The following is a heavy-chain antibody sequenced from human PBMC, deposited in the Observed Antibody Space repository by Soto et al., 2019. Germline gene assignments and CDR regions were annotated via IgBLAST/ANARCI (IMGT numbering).Heavy chain of an antibody. CDR1: GFTSSSYG. J-gene: IGHJ6*03. Sequence: SLRLSCAASGFTSSSYGMHWVRQAPGKGLEWVAVISYDGSNKYYADSVKGRFTISRDNSKNTLYLQMNSLRAEDTAVYYCAKDFGEGSGGSSTAYYYYYYYMDVWGKGTTVTVSS. CDR2: ISYDGSNK. D-gene: IGHD2-15*01. V-gene: IGHV3-30*18. CDR3: AKDFGEGSGGSSTAYYYYYYYMDV.